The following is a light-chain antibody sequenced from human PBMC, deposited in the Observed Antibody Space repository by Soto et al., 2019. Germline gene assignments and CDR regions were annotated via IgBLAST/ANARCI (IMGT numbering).Light chain of an antibody. J-gene: IGKJ3*01. CDR1: QSVGNN. CDR2: GAS. Sequence: EIVLTQSPATLSVSPGERATLSCRASQSVGNNLAWYQQKPGQAPRLLIYGASTRATGIPARFSGSGSGTEFTLTISSLQSEDVVVSDCQQYNNWNFTFGHGTKVDI. V-gene: IGKV3-15*01. CDR3: QQYNNWNFT.